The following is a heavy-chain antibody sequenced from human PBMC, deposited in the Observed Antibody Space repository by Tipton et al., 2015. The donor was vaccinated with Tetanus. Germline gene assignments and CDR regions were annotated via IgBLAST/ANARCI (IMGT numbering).Heavy chain of an antibody. CDR2: ISSSSGYI. J-gene: IGHJ4*02. V-gene: IGHV3-21*01. Sequence: SLRLSCAASGFTISSYNINWVRQAPGKGLEWVSSISSSSGYIYYADSVKGRFTLSRDNAKNSLYLQMNSLRADDTAVYYCARDGELDTVLVTLGCLVNWGQGTLVSVSS. CDR3: ARDGELDTVLVTLGCLVN. CDR1: GFTISSYN. D-gene: IGHD5-18*01.